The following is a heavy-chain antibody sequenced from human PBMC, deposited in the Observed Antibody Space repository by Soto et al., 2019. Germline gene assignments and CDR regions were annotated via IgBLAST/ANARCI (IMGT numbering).Heavy chain of an antibody. Sequence: KTSETLSLTCTVSGGSFTGHFWSWVRQPPGKGLEWIGEVSHSGNTKYYPSLRSRVTLSVDSSKNQISLALTSVTAADTAVYYCARVRWLSEYDILTGYYIFDQWGRGALVTVSS. J-gene: IGHJ4*02. CDR1: GGSFTGHF. V-gene: IGHV4-34*01. D-gene: IGHD3-9*01. CDR3: ARVRWLSEYDILTGYYIFDQ. CDR2: VSHSGNT.